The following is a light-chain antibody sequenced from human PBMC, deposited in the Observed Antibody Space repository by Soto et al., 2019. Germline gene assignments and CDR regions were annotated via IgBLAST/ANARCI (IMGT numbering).Light chain of an antibody. V-gene: IGLV2-11*01. CDR2: DVI. CDR1: SSDVGIYNY. CDR3: CSYAATSTLV. J-gene: IGLJ3*02. Sequence: QSVLTQPRSVSGSPGQSVTISCTGTSSDVGIYNYVSWYQHHPGKAPKLIIYDVIKRPSGVPDRFSGSKSGITASLTISGLQADDEADYYCCSYAATSTLVFGGGTQLNVL.